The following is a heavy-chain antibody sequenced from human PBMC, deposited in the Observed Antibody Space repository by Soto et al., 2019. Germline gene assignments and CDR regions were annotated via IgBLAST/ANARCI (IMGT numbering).Heavy chain of an antibody. D-gene: IGHD2-21*01. CDR3: ARVASVISLDS. J-gene: IGHJ4*02. Sequence: EVQLVESGGGLVQPGGSLRLSCAASGFTFSRFGMTWVRQAPGKGLAWVSSISSSSTNIFYAGSVKGRFTISRDNAKNSLYLQLNSLRADDTAVYYCARVASVISLDSWGQGTLVTVSS. CDR1: GFTFSRFG. V-gene: IGHV3-21*02. CDR2: ISSSSTNI.